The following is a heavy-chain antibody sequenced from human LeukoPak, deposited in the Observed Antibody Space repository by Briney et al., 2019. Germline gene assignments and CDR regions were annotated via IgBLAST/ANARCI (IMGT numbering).Heavy chain of an antibody. J-gene: IGHJ4*02. CDR1: GFTFSSYS. CDR3: ARGDLTGFDY. CDR2: ISSSGSYI. D-gene: IGHD3-9*01. V-gene: IGHV3-21*01. Sequence: GGSLRLSCAASGFTFSSYSMNWVRQAPGKGLEWVSSISSSGSYIHYGDSVKGRFTISRDNAKNSLYLQMNSLRAEDTTLYYCARGDLTGFDYWGQGTLVTVSS.